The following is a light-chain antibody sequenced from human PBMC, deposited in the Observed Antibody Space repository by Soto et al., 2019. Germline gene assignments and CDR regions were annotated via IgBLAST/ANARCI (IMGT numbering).Light chain of an antibody. Sequence: IFLTPSHGTLSLSHWDRATLSWRASQSVNNNYLAWYQQKPGQAPRLLIFGASRRATGIPDRFIGSGSGTEFILTISRLGPDDFAIYHCHQHGGSPETFGQGTKVEI. CDR1: QSVNNNY. CDR3: HQHGGSPET. V-gene: IGKV3-20*01. CDR2: GAS. J-gene: IGKJ1*01.